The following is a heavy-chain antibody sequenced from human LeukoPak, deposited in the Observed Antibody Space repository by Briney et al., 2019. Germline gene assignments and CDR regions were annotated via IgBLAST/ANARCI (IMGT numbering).Heavy chain of an antibody. D-gene: IGHD6-13*01. CDR1: GGSISSYY. CDR3: ARGRGIAAYY. J-gene: IGHJ4*02. Sequence: SETLSLTCTVSGGSISSYYWSWIRQPPGKGLEWIGYIYYSGSTNYNPSLKSRVTISVDTSKNQFSLKLSSVTAADRAVYYCARGRGIAAYYWGQGTLVTVSS. CDR2: IYYSGST. V-gene: IGHV4-59*01.